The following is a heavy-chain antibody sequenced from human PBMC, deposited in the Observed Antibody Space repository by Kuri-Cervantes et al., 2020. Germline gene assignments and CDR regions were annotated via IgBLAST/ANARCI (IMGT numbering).Heavy chain of an antibody. J-gene: IGHJ4*02. V-gene: IGHV3-9*01. D-gene: IGHD3-3*01. Sequence: LKISCAASGFTFDDYAMHWVRQAPGKGLEWVSGISWNSGSIGYADSVKGRLTISRDNAKNSLYLQMSSLRAEDTAVYYCAIGHYTSSWGQGTLVTVSS. CDR2: ISWNSGSI. CDR3: AIGHYTSS. CDR1: GFTFDDYA.